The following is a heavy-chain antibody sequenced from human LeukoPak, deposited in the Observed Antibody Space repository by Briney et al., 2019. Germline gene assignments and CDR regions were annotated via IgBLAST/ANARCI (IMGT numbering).Heavy chain of an antibody. CDR3: ARVGLGVGSGRKASGFDP. V-gene: IGHV3-48*03. J-gene: IGHJ5*02. CDR1: GFTLSSYE. D-gene: IGHD3-10*01. CDR2: ISSSGSTI. Sequence: GGSLRLSCAASGFTLSSYEMNWVRQAPGKGLEWVSYISSSGSTIYYADSVKGRFTISRDNSKNTLYLQMNSLRAEDTAVYYCARVGLGVGSGRKASGFDPWGQGTLVTVSS.